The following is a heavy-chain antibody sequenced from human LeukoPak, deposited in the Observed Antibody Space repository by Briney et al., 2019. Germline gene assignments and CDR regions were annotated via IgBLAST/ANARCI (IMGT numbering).Heavy chain of an antibody. CDR3: ARNSSSGFFDH. V-gene: IGHV4-38-2*01. Sequence: SETLSLTCVVSGYSLRNGDYWGWIRQSPGKGLEWIASMYNSVSIHYNPSLKSRVTILVGTSKNEFSLKMRSVTAADTAVYYCARNSSSGFFDHWGQGTLATVSS. CDR2: MYNSVSI. CDR1: GYSLRNGDY. D-gene: IGHD6-6*01. J-gene: IGHJ4*02.